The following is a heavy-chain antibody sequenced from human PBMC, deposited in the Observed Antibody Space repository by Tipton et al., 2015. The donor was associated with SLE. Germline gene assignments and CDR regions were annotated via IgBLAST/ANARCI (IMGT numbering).Heavy chain of an antibody. D-gene: IGHD6-6*01. CDR1: GFTFSTYG. V-gene: IGHV3-33*01. CDR3: ATPLLDYSTSSTRLNY. CDR2: IWYDGSTK. J-gene: IGHJ4*02. Sequence: SLRLSCAASGFTFSTYGMHWVRQAPGKGLEWVAFIWYDGSTKYYAHSVKGRFTISKDNSKNTLYLQMNTLRAEDTAVYYCATPLLDYSTSSTRLNYWGQGPLVTVSS.